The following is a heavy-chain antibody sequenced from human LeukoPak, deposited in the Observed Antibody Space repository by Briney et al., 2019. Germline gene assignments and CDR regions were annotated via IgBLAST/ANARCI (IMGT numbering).Heavy chain of an antibody. D-gene: IGHD3-10*01. CDR3: AREAEGDGSGERQRPRAYFDY. CDR2: IYYSGST. V-gene: IGHV4-30-4*01. J-gene: IGHJ4*02. Sequence: PSQTLSLTCTVSGGSISSGDYYWSWIRQPPGKGLEWIGYIYYSGSTYYNPSLKSRVTISVDTSKNQFSLKLSSVTAADTAVYYCAREAEGDGSGERQRPRAYFDYWGQGTLVTVSS. CDR1: GGSISSGDYY.